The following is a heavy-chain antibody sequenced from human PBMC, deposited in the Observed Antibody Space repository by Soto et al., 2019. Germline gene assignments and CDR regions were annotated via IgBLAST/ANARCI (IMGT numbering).Heavy chain of an antibody. CDR3: ARSGYSYGPNPLLY. Sequence: SDTLSLTCTVSGGSISRGGYYWSWIRQHPGKGLEWIGYIYYSGSTYYNPSLKSRVTISVDTSKNQFSLKLSSVTAADTAVYYCARSGYSYGPNPLLYWGQGTLVTVS. V-gene: IGHV4-31*03. CDR1: GGSISRGGYY. D-gene: IGHD5-18*01. J-gene: IGHJ4*02. CDR2: IYYSGST.